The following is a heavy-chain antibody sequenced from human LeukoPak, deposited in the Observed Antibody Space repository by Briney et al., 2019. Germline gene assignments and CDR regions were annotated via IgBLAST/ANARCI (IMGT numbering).Heavy chain of an antibody. J-gene: IGHJ6*04. D-gene: IGHD3-22*01. CDR1: GFTFDDYA. Sequence: PGGSLRLSCAASGFTFDDYAMHWVRQAPGKGLEWVSGISWNSGSIGYADSVKGRFTISRDNAKNSLYLQMNSLRAEDTALYHCARDGYYYDSSGYPEDVWGKGTTVTVSS. CDR3: ARDGYYYDSSGYPEDV. V-gene: IGHV3-9*01. CDR2: ISWNSGSI.